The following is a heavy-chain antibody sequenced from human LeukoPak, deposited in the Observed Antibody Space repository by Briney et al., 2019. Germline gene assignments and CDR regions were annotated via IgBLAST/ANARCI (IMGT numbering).Heavy chain of an antibody. D-gene: IGHD6-13*01. CDR3: ATDLPKDTGKSTWSFDY. V-gene: IGHV1-8*01. CDR1: GYTFTSYD. J-gene: IGHJ4*02. Sequence: ASVKVSCKASGYTFTSYDINWVRQATGQGLEWMGWMNPNSGNTGYAQKFQGRVTMTRNTSISTAYMELSSLRSEDTAVYYCATDLPKDTGKSTWSFDYWGQGTLVTVSS. CDR2: MNPNSGNT.